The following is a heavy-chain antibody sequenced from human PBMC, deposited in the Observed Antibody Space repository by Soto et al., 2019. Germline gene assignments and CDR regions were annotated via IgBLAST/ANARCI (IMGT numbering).Heavy chain of an antibody. Sequence: GGSLRLSCAASGFTFSSYAMSWVRHAPGKGLEWVSAISGSGGSTYYADSVKGRFTISRDNSKNTLYLQMNSLRAEDTAVYYCAKAVRYYYNSSGYPLPYDYWGQGTLVTVS. CDR2: ISGSGGST. D-gene: IGHD3-22*01. CDR1: GFTFSSYA. V-gene: IGHV3-23*01. J-gene: IGHJ4*02. CDR3: AKAVRYYYNSSGYPLPYDY.